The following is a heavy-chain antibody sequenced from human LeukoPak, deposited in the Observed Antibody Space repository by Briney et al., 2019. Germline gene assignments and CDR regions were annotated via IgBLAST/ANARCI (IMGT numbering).Heavy chain of an antibody. D-gene: IGHD1-7*01. J-gene: IGHJ5*02. Sequence: SETLSLTCTVSGGSISSYYWSWIRQPPGKGLEWIGYIYYSGSTNYNPSLKSRVTISVDTSKNQFSLKLSSVTAEDTAVYYCARARYNWNYNWFDPWGQGTLVTVSS. CDR3: ARARYNWNYNWFDP. CDR2: IYYSGST. CDR1: GGSISSYY. V-gene: IGHV4-59*01.